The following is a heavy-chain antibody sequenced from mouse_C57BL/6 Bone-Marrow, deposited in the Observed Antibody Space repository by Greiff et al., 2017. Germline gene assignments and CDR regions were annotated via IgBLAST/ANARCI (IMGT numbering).Heavy chain of an antibody. J-gene: IGHJ1*03. CDR3: ARIGCYGSYWYFDV. CDR2: IRWDDDT. V-gene: IGHV8-8*01. Sequence: HVTLKESGPGILQPSQTLSLTCSFSGFSLSTFGMGVGRIRHPPGQGLVWLVHIRWDDDTYYKPALKSRRTISQDTSKNQVLLNIANVNTADTGTNNCARIGCYGSYWYFDVWGTGTTVTVSS. D-gene: IGHD1-1*01. CDR1: GFSLSTFGMG.